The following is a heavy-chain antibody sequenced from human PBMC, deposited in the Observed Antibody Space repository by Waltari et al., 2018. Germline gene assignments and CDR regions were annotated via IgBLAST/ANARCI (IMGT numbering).Heavy chain of an antibody. CDR1: GYTFISNG. Sequence: VKLVQSGGEVKKPGASVKVSCKASGYTFISNGISWMRQAPGQGLEWVGWVSGNEDNTKYARKVQGRVSVTADTATNTAYMELTSLTADDTAVYYCAHSDYRSSWYTMDVWGQGTTISVSS. J-gene: IGHJ6*02. V-gene: IGHV1-18*01. D-gene: IGHD6-13*01. CDR2: VSGNEDNT. CDR3: AHSDYRSSWYTMDV.